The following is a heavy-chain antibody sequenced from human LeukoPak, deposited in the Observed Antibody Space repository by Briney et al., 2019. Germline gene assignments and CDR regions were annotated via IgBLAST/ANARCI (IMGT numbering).Heavy chain of an antibody. J-gene: IGHJ4*02. D-gene: IGHD3-10*01. CDR3: ARVTLWDGSGSYYTLYYFDY. CDR1: GGTFSSYS. Sequence: SVKVSCKASGGTFSSYSISWVRQAPGQGLEWMGGIIPIFGTANYAQKFQGRVTITADESTSTAYMELSSLRSEDTAVYYCARVTLWDGSGSYYTLYYFDYWGQGTLVTVSS. CDR2: IIPIFGTA. V-gene: IGHV1-69*13.